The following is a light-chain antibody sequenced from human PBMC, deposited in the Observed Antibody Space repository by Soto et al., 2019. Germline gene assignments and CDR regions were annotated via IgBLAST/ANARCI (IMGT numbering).Light chain of an antibody. Sequence: ALTQPASVSGSPGQSITISCSGTTSDVGGYNLVSWYQQHTAKAPKLLIYEGTQRPSGVSSRFSGSKSGNTASLTISGLQAEDEADYYCCSYASSSSYVFGTGTKVTAL. CDR3: CSYASSSSYV. CDR1: TSDVGGYNL. CDR2: EGT. J-gene: IGLJ1*01. V-gene: IGLV2-23*01.